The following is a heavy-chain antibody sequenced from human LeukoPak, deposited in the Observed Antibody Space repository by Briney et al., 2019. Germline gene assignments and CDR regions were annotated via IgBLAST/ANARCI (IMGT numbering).Heavy chain of an antibody. CDR3: TRQWHTPSDY. J-gene: IGHJ4*02. CDR2: INGDGSST. D-gene: IGHD6-19*01. V-gene: IGHV3-74*01. CDR1: GFIFNNYW. Sequence: GGSLRLSCAASGFIFNNYWMHWVRQTPGEGPLWLSRINGDGSSTSYANSVQGRFIISRDNAKNTLYLQMNSLRAEDTAVYYCTRQWHTPSDYWGQGTLVTISS.